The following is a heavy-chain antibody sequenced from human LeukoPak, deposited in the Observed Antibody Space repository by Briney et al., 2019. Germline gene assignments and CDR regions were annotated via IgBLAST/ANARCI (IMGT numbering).Heavy chain of an antibody. CDR1: GYTFTSYG. D-gene: IGHD3-16*01. V-gene: IGHV1-18*01. CDR3: ARGPLPWRLRLGEEVPVGFDY. J-gene: IGHJ4*02. CDR2: ISAYNGNT. Sequence: ASVKVSCKASGYTFTSYGISWVRQAPGQGLEWMGWISAYNGNTNYAQKLQGRVTMTTDASTSTAYMELRSLRSDDTAVYYCARGPLPWRLRLGEEVPVGFDYWGQGTLVTVSS.